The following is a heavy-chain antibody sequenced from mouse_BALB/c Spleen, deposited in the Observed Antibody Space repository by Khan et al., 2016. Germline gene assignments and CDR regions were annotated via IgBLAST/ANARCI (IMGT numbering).Heavy chain of an antibody. CDR3: AREGTVPLMDY. CDR1: AYTFTSYW. V-gene: IGHV1S41*01. CDR2: IAPGSGST. D-gene: IGHD1-1*01. Sequence: DLVKPGASVKLSCKASAYTFTSYWINWIKQRPGQGLEWIGRIAPGSGSTYYNDMFKGKATLTVDTSSSTAYIQLSSLSSEDSAVYFCAREGTVPLMDYWGQGTSVTVSS. J-gene: IGHJ4*01.